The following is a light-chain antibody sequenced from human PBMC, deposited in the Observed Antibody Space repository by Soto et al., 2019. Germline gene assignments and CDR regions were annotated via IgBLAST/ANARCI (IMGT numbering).Light chain of an antibody. J-gene: IGKJ1*01. V-gene: IGKV1-5*03. CDR2: KAS. CDR1: QSISSW. CDR3: QQYNSLWT. Sequence: DIQMTQSPSTLSASVGDRVTITCRASQSISSWLAWYQQKPGKAPKLLIYKASNLERGVPSRFSGSGSGTEFPLTISSLQADYVATYYCQQYNSLWTFGEGTKVEIK.